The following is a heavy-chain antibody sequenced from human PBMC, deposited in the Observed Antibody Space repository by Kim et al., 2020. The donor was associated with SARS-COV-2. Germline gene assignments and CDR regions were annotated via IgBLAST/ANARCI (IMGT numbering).Heavy chain of an antibody. Sequence: YSSGSTNYNPSLKSRVTISVDTSKNQFSLKLSSVTAADTAVYYCARGCDPWGQETLVTISS. J-gene: IGHJ5*02. CDR3: ARGCDP. V-gene: IGHV4-59*09. CDR2: YSSGST.